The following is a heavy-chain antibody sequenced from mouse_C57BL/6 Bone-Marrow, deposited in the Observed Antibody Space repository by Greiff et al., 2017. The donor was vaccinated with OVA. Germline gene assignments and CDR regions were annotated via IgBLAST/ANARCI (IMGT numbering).Heavy chain of an antibody. D-gene: IGHD2-2*01. CDR1: GYTFTSYW. Sequence: QVQLQQPGAELVRPGTSVKLSCKASGYTFTSYWMHWVKQRPGQGLEWIGVIDPSDSYTNYNQKFKGKATLTVDTSSSTAYMQLSSLTSEDSAVYYCARDRLPHFDYWGQGTTLTVSS. CDR3: ARDRLPHFDY. V-gene: IGHV1-59*01. CDR2: IDPSDSYT. J-gene: IGHJ2*01.